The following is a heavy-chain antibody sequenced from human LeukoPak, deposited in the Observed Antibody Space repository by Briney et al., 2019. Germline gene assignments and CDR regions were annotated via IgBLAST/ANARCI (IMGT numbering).Heavy chain of an antibody. V-gene: IGHV3-21*01. CDR1: GFTFSTYS. D-gene: IGHD5-18*01. CDR3: AREPTSMGSDY. J-gene: IGHJ4*02. Sequence: PGGSLRLSCTASGFTFSTYSMTWVRQAPGKGLEWVSSISDSSTYIYYTDSVKGRYTISRDNAKNSLYLQMNSLRADDAAVYHCAREPTSMGSDYWGQGTLVTVSS. CDR2: ISDSSTYI.